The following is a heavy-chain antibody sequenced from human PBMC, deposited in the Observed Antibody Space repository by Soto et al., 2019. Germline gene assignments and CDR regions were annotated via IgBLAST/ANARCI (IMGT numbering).Heavy chain of an antibody. CDR1: GGSISSYY. D-gene: IGHD6-19*01. CDR3: ARLRAMADPFAY. V-gene: IGHV4-59*08. Sequence: QVQLQESGPGLVKPSETLSLTCTVSGGSISSYYWSWIRQPPGKGLEWIGYIYYSGSTNYNPSLKSRVTISVDTSKIQFSLKLSSVTAADTAVYYCARLRAMADPFAYWGQGTLVTVFS. J-gene: IGHJ4*02. CDR2: IYYSGST.